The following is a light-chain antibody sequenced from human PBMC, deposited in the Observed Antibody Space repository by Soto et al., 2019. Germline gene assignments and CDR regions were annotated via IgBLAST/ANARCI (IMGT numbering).Light chain of an antibody. CDR2: EVN. CDR1: SSDVGATDY. Sequence: QSALTQPPSASGSPGQSVAISCTGTSSDVGATDYVSWYQQHSGKAPKLLLYEVNKRPSGVPDRFSGSKCGNTASLTVSALQADEEADYYCISHAGVSNVLGTGTKVTVL. V-gene: IGLV2-8*01. CDR3: ISHAGVSNV. J-gene: IGLJ1*01.